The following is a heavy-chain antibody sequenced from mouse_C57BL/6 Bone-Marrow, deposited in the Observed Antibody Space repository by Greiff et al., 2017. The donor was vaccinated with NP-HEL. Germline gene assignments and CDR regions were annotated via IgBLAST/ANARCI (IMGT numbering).Heavy chain of an antibody. V-gene: IGHV1-81*01. CDR3: AEGYDGYAMDY. CDR2: IYPRSGNT. D-gene: IGHD2-2*01. J-gene: IGHJ4*01. CDR1: GYTFTSYG. Sequence: VQLVESGAELARPGASVKLSCKASGYTFTSYGISWVKQRTGQGLEWIGEIYPRSGNTYYNEKFKGKATLTADKSSSTAYMELRSLTSEDSAVYFCAEGYDGYAMDYWGQGTSVTVSS.